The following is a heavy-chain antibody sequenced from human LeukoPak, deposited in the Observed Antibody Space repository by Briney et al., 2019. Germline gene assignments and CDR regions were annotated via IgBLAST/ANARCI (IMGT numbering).Heavy chain of an antibody. CDR2: ISEDGSGK. Sequence: PGGSLRLSCAASGFTFRSYAMHWVRQAPGKGLEWVAVISEDGSGKHYADSVKGRFTISRDNSKNTLYLQVDTLRGDDTAFYYCARDGSGGDYKTGYFDYWGQGTLVTVSS. V-gene: IGHV3-30-3*01. J-gene: IGHJ4*02. CDR3: ARDGSGGDYKTGYFDY. D-gene: IGHD4-17*01. CDR1: GFTFRSYA.